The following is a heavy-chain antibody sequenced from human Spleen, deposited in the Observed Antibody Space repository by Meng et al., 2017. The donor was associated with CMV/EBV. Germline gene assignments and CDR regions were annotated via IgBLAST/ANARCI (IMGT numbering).Heavy chain of an antibody. CDR3: ARGRTDFDS. V-gene: IGHV4-34*01. CDR2: ISHSGRT. J-gene: IGHJ4*02. Sequence: EWIGEISHSGRTNYNPSLMSGVTISVDTSSNQFFLKVTSVTAADTAVYYCARGRTDFDSWGQGTLVTVSS. D-gene: IGHD1-1*01.